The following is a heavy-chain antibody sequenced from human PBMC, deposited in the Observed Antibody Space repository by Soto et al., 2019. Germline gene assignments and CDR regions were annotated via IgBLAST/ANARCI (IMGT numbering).Heavy chain of an antibody. V-gene: IGHV5-51*01. D-gene: IGHD2-2*01. J-gene: IGHJ6*02. Sequence: PGESLKISCKGSGYSFTSYWIGWVRQMPGKGLEWMGIIYPGDSDTRYSPSFQGQVTISADKSISTAYLQWSSLKASDTAMYYCARHLVVVVPADRKRSYYYYGMDVWSQGTTVTVSS. CDR3: ARHLVVVVPADRKRSYYYYGMDV. CDR1: GYSFTSYW. CDR2: IYPGDSDT.